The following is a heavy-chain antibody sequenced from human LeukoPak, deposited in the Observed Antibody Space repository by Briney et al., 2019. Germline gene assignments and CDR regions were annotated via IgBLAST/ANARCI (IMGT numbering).Heavy chain of an antibody. D-gene: IGHD2-2*01. V-gene: IGHV1-69*05. Sequence: ASVKVSCKASGGTFSSYAISWVRQAPGQGLEWMGGIIPIFGTANYARKFQGRVTITTDESTSTAYMELSSLRSEDTAVYYCARSQYQLLFPSHYYYYMDVWGKGTTVTVSS. CDR1: GGTFSSYA. CDR3: ARSQYQLLFPSHYYYYMDV. J-gene: IGHJ6*03. CDR2: IIPIFGTA.